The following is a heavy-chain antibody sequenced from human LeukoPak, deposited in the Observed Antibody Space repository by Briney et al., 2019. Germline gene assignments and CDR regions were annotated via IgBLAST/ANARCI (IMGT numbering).Heavy chain of an antibody. Sequence: SETLSLTCGVFGVSINDYYWSWIRQSPGKGLEWIGEISHTEGTRYNPSLESRVTMSVGTSENQLSLKLIFMTAADTAVYYCARIRCGHSGSVCYNHWGLGTLVTVSS. J-gene: IGHJ4*02. CDR2: ISHTEGT. V-gene: IGHV4-34*01. CDR3: ARIRCGHSGSVCYNH. D-gene: IGHD3-9*01. CDR1: GVSINDYY.